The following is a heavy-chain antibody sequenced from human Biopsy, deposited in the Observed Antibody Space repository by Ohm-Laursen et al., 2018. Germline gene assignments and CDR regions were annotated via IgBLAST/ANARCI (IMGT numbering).Heavy chain of an antibody. D-gene: IGHD3-9*01. J-gene: IGHJ1*01. CDR2: NIPILGTG. CDR3: ATKLTGYFHH. V-gene: IGHV1-69*06. CDR1: GGTFSNYG. Sequence: ASVKVSCKAPGGTFSNYGVNWVRQAPGQGLEWLGGNIPILGTGNYAQKFQDRATVAADTSTSTATMELRSLRSDDTAVYYCATKLTGYFHHWGQGTLVIVSS.